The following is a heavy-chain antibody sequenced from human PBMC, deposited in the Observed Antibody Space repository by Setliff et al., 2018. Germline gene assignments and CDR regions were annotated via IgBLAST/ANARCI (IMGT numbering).Heavy chain of an antibody. CDR3: ARGLDYYYGMDF. Sequence: ASVKVSCKASGYTFTSYDINWVRQATGQGLEWMGWMNPNSGNTGYAQKFQGRVTMTRNTSISTAYMELSSLRSEDTAVYYCARGLDYYYGMDFWGQGTTVTVSS. CDR2: MNPNSGNT. J-gene: IGHJ6*02. CDR1: GYTFTSYD. V-gene: IGHV1-8*02.